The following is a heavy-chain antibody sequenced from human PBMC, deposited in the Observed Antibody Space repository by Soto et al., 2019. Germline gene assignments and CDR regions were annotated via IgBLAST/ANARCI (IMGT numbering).Heavy chain of an antibody. D-gene: IGHD3-10*01. CDR1: GFTFSSYA. CDR2: ISYDGSNK. CDR3: ARDTGSGGPPFYYYGMDV. J-gene: IGHJ6*02. V-gene: IGHV3-30-3*01. Sequence: GGSLRLSCAASGFTFSSYAMHWVRQAPGKGLEWVAVISYDGSNKYYADSVKGRFTISRDNSKNTLYLQMNSLRAEDTAVYYCARDTGSGGPPFYYYGMDVWGQGTTVTVSS.